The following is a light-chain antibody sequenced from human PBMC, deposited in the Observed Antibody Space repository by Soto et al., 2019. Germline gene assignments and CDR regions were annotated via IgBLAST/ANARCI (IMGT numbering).Light chain of an antibody. Sequence: QYVLTQPPSVSSAPGQRVTISCTGSSSNIGAGYDVHWYQQLPGTAPKLLIYGNNNRPSGVPDRFSGSKSGTSASLAITGLQAEDEADYYCQSYDSSLSGYVFGTGTKVTVL. J-gene: IGLJ1*01. CDR3: QSYDSSLSGYV. V-gene: IGLV1-40*01. CDR1: SSNIGAGYD. CDR2: GNN.